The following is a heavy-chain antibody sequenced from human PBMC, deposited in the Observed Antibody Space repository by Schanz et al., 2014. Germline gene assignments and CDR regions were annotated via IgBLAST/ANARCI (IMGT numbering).Heavy chain of an antibody. CDR1: GFTFSNYD. D-gene: IGHD6-13*01. V-gene: IGHV3-13*05. Sequence: EQVLESGGGFVQPGGSLRLSCAASGFTFSNYDMHWVRQAIGKGLEWVSGIGPASDPYYAGSVKGRFTISRENAKNSLYLQMNSLRVGDTAVYYCARVASEAVGGNLYWYFDLWGRGTLVTVSS. J-gene: IGHJ2*01. CDR2: IGPASDP. CDR3: ARVASEAVGGNLYWYFDL.